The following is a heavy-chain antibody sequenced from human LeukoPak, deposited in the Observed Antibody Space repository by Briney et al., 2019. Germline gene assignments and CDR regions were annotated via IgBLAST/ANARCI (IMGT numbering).Heavy chain of an antibody. J-gene: IGHJ4*02. CDR1: GFTVSSNY. CDR2: IYSGGST. V-gene: IGHV3-53*01. D-gene: IGHD2-15*01. CDR3: ARVHIYCSGGSCGDY. Sequence: PGGSLRLSCAASGFTVSSNYMSWVRQAPGKGLEWVSVIYSGGSTYYADSVKGRFTISRDNSKNTLYLQMNSLRAEDTAVYYCARVHIYCSGGSCGDYWGQGTLVTVSS.